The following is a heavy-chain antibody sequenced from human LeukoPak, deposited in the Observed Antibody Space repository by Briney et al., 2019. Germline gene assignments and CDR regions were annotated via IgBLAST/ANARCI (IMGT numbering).Heavy chain of an antibody. CDR2: INPNSGRT. CDR1: GYTFNDSY. J-gene: IGHJ4*02. CDR3: ARDSSDVLTGYYHF. V-gene: IGHV1-2*06. D-gene: IGHD3-9*01. Sequence: ASVKVSCKTSGYTFNDSYVRWGRHDPGQGLGWRGRINPNSGRTNFAPKFQGRVTLTTDTSISTAYMELSSLISGDTALYFCARDSSDVLTGYYHFWGQGTLVTVSS.